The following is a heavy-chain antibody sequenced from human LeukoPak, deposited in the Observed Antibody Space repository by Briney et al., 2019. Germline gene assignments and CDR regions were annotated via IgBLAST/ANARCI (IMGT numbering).Heavy chain of an antibody. Sequence: PSETLSLTCTVSDGAISSYHWSWIRQPPGKGLEWIGYVYSSGITNYNPLFNGRVTISIDTSREQFSLKLSSVTAADTAVYYCATDPMVRGATWNGFDMWGQGTMGTVSS. D-gene: IGHD3-10*01. CDR3: ATDPMVRGATWNGFDM. V-gene: IGHV4-59*03. CDR1: DGAISSYH. J-gene: IGHJ3*02. CDR2: VYSSGIT.